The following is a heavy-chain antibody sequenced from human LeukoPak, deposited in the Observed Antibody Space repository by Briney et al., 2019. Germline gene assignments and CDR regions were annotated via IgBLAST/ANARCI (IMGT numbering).Heavy chain of an antibody. D-gene: IGHD6-19*01. Sequence: SVKVSCKASGGTFSSYAISWVRQAPGQGLEWMGGIIPIFGTANYAQKFQGRVTITADESTSTAYMELSSLRSEDTAVYYCARAGTAVAGASFFDYWGQGTLVTVSS. CDR2: IIPIFGTA. J-gene: IGHJ4*02. V-gene: IGHV1-69*13. CDR1: GGTFSSYA. CDR3: ARAGTAVAGASFFDY.